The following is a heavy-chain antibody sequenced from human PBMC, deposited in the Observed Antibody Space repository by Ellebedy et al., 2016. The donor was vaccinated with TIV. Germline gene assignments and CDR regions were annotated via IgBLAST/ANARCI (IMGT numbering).Heavy chain of an antibody. CDR3: ARDRSGTYFAHDY. CDR1: GGSISSYY. V-gene: IGHV4-59*12. CDR2: IYYSGST. Sequence: SETLSLTCTVSGGSISSYYWSWIRQPPGKGLEWIGYIYYSGSTNYNPSLKSRVTISVDTSKNQFSLKLSSVTAADTAVYYCARDRSGTYFAHDYWGQGTLVSVSS. J-gene: IGHJ4*02. D-gene: IGHD1-26*01.